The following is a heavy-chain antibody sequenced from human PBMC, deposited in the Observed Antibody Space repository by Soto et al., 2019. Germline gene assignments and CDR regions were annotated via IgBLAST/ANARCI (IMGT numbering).Heavy chain of an antibody. CDR1: GGSISSGGYY. V-gene: IGHV4-31*03. J-gene: IGHJ3*02. CDR2: IYYSGST. CDR3: ARDFGAIFGGLRSATQAFDI. Sequence: QVQLQESGPGLVKPSQTLSLTCTVSGGSISSGGYYWSWIRQHPGKGLEWIGYIYYSGSTYYNPSLKRRVTISVDTSKNQFSLKLSSVTAADTAVYYCARDFGAIFGGLRSATQAFDIWGQGTMVTVSS. D-gene: IGHD2-15*01.